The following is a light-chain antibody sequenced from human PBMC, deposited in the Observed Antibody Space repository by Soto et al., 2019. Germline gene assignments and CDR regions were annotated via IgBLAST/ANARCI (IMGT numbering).Light chain of an antibody. V-gene: IGKV3-20*01. CDR3: QQYGSSPRT. CDR2: GAS. CDR1: QSVSSSY. Sequence: EIVLTQSPGTLSLSPGERATLSCRASQSVSSSYLAWYQQKPGQAPRLLIDGASSRATGIPDRFSGRGSGTDFTLTSSRLEAEDFAVYFCQQYGSSPRTFGQGTKVEIQ. J-gene: IGKJ1*01.